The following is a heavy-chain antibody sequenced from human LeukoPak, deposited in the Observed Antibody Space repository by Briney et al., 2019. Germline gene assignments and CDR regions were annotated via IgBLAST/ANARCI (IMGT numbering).Heavy chain of an antibody. V-gene: IGHV1-18*01. D-gene: IGHD3-9*01. CDR2: ISGNNGDT. CDR3: ASPKTPGDYDILTGYTCYYGMDV. CDR1: GYTFTSYG. J-gene: IGHJ6*02. Sequence: ASEKVSCKASGYTFTSYGISWVRQAPGQGLEWMGWISGNNGDTNYAQNLQARVTMTTDTSSNTAYMELRSLISDDTAVYYCASPKTPGDYDILTGYTCYYGMDVWGQGTTVTVSS.